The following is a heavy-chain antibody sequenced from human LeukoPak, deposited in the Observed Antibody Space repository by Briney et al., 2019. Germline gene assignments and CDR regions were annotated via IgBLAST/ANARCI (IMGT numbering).Heavy chain of an antibody. Sequence: ASVKVSCKASGYTFTSYGISWVRQAPGQGLEWMGWISAYNGNTNYAQKLQGRVTMTTDTSTSTAYMELRSLRSDDTAVYYCARDLLRGQIELEGLAFDYWGQGTLVTVSS. CDR2: ISAYNGNT. CDR1: GYTFTSYG. D-gene: IGHD2/OR15-2a*01. J-gene: IGHJ4*02. CDR3: ARDLLRGQIELEGLAFDY. V-gene: IGHV1-18*01.